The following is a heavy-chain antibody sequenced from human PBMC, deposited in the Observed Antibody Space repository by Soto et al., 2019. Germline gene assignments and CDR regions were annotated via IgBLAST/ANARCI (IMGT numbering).Heavy chain of an antibody. CDR3: ARDAYISGYYQFDY. Sequence: GGSLRLSCAGSGFSFARFDLHWVRQAPGKGLEWVAIVSSDGSNRYYADSVKGRFTISRDNAKNTLYLQMNSLRAEDTAVYYCARDAYISGYYQFDYWGQGTLVTVSS. J-gene: IGHJ4*02. CDR1: GFSFARFD. V-gene: IGHV3-30*03. CDR2: VSSDGSNR. D-gene: IGHD6-19*01.